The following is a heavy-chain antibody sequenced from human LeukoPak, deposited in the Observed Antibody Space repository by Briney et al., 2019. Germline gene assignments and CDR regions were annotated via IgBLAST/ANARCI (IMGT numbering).Heavy chain of an antibody. Sequence: GESLKISCKGSGSSFTSYWIGWVRQMPGKGLEWMGIIYPGDSDTKYSPSFQGQVTISADKSTSTAYLQWSSLKASDTAMYYCARREMYDFDYWGQGTLVTVSS. CDR3: ARREMYDFDY. J-gene: IGHJ4*02. V-gene: IGHV5-51*01. CDR2: IYPGDSDT. D-gene: IGHD3-3*01. CDR1: GSSFTSYW.